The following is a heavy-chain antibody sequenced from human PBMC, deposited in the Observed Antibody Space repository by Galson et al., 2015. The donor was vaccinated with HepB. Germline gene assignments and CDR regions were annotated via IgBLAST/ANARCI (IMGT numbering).Heavy chain of an antibody. CDR1: GFTFSSHW. D-gene: IGHD3-3*01. CDR2: ITSDGSTT. Sequence: SLRLSCAASGFTFSSHWMHWVRQAPGKGLVWVSRITSDGSTTNHADSVKGRFTISRDNAKNTLYLQMNSLRVEDTAVYYCAREIVTMSRMIITYMDVWGKGTTVTVSS. CDR3: AREIVTMSRMIITYMDV. J-gene: IGHJ6*03. V-gene: IGHV3-74*01.